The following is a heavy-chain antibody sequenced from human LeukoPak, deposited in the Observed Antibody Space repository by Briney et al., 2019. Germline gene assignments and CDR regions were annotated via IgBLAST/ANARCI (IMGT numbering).Heavy chain of an antibody. CDR3: ARDRVPMVLLDDGYYGMDV. J-gene: IGHJ6*02. CDR1: GFTFSDYY. Sequence: PGGSLRLSCAASGFTFSDYYMSWIRQAPGKGLEWVSYISSSSSYTNYADSVKGRFTISRDNAKNSLYLQMNSLRAEDTAVYYCARDRVPMVLLDDGYYGMDVWGQGTTVTVSS. D-gene: IGHD3-10*01. CDR2: ISSSSSYT. V-gene: IGHV3-11*06.